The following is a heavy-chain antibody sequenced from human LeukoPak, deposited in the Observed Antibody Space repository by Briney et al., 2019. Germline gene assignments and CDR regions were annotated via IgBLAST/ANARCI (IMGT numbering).Heavy chain of an antibody. CDR1: GFSFSSCG. Sequence: GGSLRLSCAASGFSFSSCGMHWVRQAPGKGLEWVAVIWSDGSTKYYADSVKGRFTISRDNSRNTLYMQMNGLRAEDTAVYYCAKTRAMDSSGYYFDYWGRGILVTVSS. J-gene: IGHJ4*02. D-gene: IGHD3-22*01. V-gene: IGHV3-33*06. CDR3: AKTRAMDSSGYYFDY. CDR2: IWSDGSTK.